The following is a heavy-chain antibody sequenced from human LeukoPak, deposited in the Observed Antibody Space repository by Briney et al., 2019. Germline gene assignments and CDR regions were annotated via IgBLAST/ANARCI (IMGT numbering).Heavy chain of an antibody. CDR2: IKYDGSEE. V-gene: IGHV3-7*01. D-gene: IGHD3-16*01. Sequence: GGSLRLSCAASGLTFSGQWMNWVRQAPGQGLEWVANIKYDGSEEYYADSVKGRFTISRDNDKNSLSLQMNYVRAGDTAIYYCAYTNHLTYWGQGTLVTVSS. CDR1: GLTFSGQW. CDR3: AYTNHLTY. J-gene: IGHJ4*02.